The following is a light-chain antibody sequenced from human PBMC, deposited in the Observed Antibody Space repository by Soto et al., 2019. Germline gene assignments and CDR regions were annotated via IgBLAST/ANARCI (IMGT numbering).Light chain of an antibody. J-gene: IGLJ1*01. CDR2: DNN. V-gene: IGLV1-51*01. Sequence: QSVLTQSPSVSAAPGQKVTISCSGSSSNIGNNYVSWYQQLPGTAPKLLIYDNNKRPSGIPDRFSGSKSGTSGTLDITGLQTGDEADYYCSLYTSSSYVFGTGTKVTVL. CDR3: SLYTSSSYV. CDR1: SSNIGNNY.